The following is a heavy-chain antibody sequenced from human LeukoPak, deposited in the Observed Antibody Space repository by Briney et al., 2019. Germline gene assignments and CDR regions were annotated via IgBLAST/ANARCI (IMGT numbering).Heavy chain of an antibody. CDR1: GFTFTNYW. Sequence: GGSLRLSCAASGFTFTNYWMSWFRQAPGKGLEWVGFIRSKAYGGTTEYAASVKGRFTISRDDSKSIAYLQMNSLRAEDTAVYYCARNVRRYVGGGSSTWNAYPYYMDVWGTGTTVIVSS. CDR2: IRSKAYGGTT. V-gene: IGHV3-71*01. D-gene: IGHD1-1*01. CDR3: ARNVRRYVGGGSSTWNAYPYYMDV. J-gene: IGHJ6*03.